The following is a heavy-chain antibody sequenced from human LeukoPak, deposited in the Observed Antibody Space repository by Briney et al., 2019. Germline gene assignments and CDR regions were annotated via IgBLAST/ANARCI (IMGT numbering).Heavy chain of an antibody. Sequence: PGGSLRLSCVASGFTFSSYSMNWVRQAPGKGLEWVSYISSSSSTIYYADSVKGRFTISRDNAKNSLYLQMNSLRAEDTAVYYCAGFPSSGWAPWSAFDIWGQGTMVTVSS. CDR3: AGFPSSGWAPWSAFDI. CDR2: ISSSSSTI. J-gene: IGHJ3*02. D-gene: IGHD6-19*01. CDR1: GFTFSSYS. V-gene: IGHV3-48*01.